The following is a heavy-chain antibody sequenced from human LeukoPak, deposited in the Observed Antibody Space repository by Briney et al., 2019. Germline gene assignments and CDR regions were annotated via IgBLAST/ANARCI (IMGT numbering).Heavy chain of an antibody. J-gene: IGHJ4*02. CDR2: ISSSSSTI. V-gene: IGHV3-48*01. CDR1: GFTFSSYS. CDR3: ARDWDCSSTSCPDDY. Sequence: GGSLRLSCAASGFTFSSYSMNWVRQAPGKGLEWVSYISSSSSTIYYADAVKGRFTISRDNAKNSLYLQMNSLRAEDTAVYYCARDWDCSSTSCPDDYWGQGTLVTVSS. D-gene: IGHD2-2*01.